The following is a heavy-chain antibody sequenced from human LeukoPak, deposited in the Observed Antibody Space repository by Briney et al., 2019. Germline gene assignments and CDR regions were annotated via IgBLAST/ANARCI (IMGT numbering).Heavy chain of an antibody. CDR2: IWSDGNNR. CDR1: GFTFSSYG. J-gene: IGHJ3*02. CDR3: AKERGPFDAFDI. Sequence: GGPLRLSCAASGFTFSSYGMHWVRQAPGKGLEWVAVIWSDGNNRFYADSVKGRFTFSRANSKNTLSLQMNSLRAEDTAVYYCAKERGPFDAFDIWGPGTRVTVSS. V-gene: IGHV3-33*06.